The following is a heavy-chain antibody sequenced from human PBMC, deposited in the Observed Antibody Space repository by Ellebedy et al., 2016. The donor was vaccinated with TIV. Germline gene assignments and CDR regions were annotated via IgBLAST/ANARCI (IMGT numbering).Heavy chain of an antibody. CDR2: INAGSGNT. V-gene: IGHV1-3*01. CDR1: GYTFTNYV. J-gene: IGHJ6*02. D-gene: IGHD3-22*01. Sequence: AASVKVSCKASGYTFTNYVIHWVRQATGQRLEWMGWINAGSGNTISSQNFQGRVTFSRDTSASTAHMELSSLKSEDTSAYYCARARNYYDSSGYFQKSFGMDVWGQGTTVTVSS. CDR3: ARARNYYDSSGYFQKSFGMDV.